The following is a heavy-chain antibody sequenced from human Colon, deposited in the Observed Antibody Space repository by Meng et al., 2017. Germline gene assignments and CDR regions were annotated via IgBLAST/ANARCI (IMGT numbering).Heavy chain of an antibody. CDR3: ARHGGWHFDY. CDR1: GGAISSYNW. J-gene: IGHJ4*02. Sequence: QQQLQESGPGLVEPSGTLPFTCAVSGGAISSYNWWSWVRQPPGKGLEWIGQIDLGGTPYYNPSLESRVIMSLDKSKNQLSLRLTSVAAADTAVYYCARHGGWHFDYWGQGALVTVSS. V-gene: IGHV4-4*02. D-gene: IGHD6-19*01. CDR2: IDLGGTP.